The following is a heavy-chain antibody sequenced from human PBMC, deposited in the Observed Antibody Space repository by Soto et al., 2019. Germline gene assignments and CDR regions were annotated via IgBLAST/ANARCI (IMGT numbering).Heavy chain of an antibody. Sequence: GGSLRLSCAASGFTFSSYAMSWVRQAPGKGLEWVSAISGSGGSTYYADSVKGRFTISRDNSKNTLYLQMNSLRAEDTAVYYCAKYYDSSGYYYRDYWGQGTLVTVSS. CDR2: ISGSGGST. J-gene: IGHJ4*02. CDR3: AKYYDSSGYYYRDY. V-gene: IGHV3-23*01. CDR1: GFTFSSYA. D-gene: IGHD3-22*01.